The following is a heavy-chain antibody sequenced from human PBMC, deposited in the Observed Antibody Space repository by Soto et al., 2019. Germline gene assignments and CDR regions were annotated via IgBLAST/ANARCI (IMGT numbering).Heavy chain of an antibody. CDR1: GYTFTSYG. D-gene: IGHD3-16*01. CDR2: ISAYNGNT. Sequence: ASVKVSCKASGYTFTSYGISWVRQAPGQGLEWMGWISAYNGNTNYAQKLQGRVTMTTDTSTSTAYMELRSLRTEDTAVYYCARALRLKYYFDYWGQGTLVTVSS. CDR3: ARALRLKYYFDY. J-gene: IGHJ4*02. V-gene: IGHV1-18*01.